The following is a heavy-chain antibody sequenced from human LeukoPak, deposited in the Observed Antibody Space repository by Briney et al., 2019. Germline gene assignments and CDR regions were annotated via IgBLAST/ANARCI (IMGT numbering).Heavy chain of an antibody. CDR1: RFSLSRYD. Sequence: GGSLRLSCAASRFSLSRYDMNWVRQAPGKGLEWVSGISASGGSTNYADSVKGRFTISRDNSKNTVYLQMNSLRAEDTAVYYCAKAMVGSSLWYSDYWGEASLVTVSS. V-gene: IGHV3-23*01. CDR2: ISASGGST. CDR3: AKAMVGSSLWYSDY. D-gene: IGHD1-26*01. J-gene: IGHJ4*02.